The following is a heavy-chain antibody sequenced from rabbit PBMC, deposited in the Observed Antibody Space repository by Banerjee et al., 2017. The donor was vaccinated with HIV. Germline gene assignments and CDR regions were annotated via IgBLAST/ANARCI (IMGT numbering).Heavy chain of an antibody. CDR2: IYLGDGST. V-gene: IGHV1S47*01. J-gene: IGHJ4*01. Sequence: QEQLVESGGGLVQPEGSLTLTCKASGFDFSSNAMCWVRQAPGKGPEWIACIYLGDGSTYYASWAKGRSTISKTSWTTVTLQMTSLTAADTATYFCARENNDWEYFNLWGPGTLVTVS. CDR3: ARENNDWEYFNL. CDR1: GFDFSSNA. D-gene: IGHD2-1*01.